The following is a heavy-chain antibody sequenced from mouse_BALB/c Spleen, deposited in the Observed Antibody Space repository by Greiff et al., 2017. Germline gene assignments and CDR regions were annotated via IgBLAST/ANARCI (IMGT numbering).Heavy chain of an antibody. CDR1: GFTFSSYT. D-gene: IGHD2-4*01. J-gene: IGHJ2*01. V-gene: IGHV5-6-4*01. Sequence: EVKLMESGGGLVKPGGSLKLSCAASGFTFSSYTMSWVRQTPEKRLEWVATISSGGSYTYYPDSVKGRFTISRDNAKNTLYLQMSSLKSEDTAMYYCTRGDYDYAHYFDDWGQGTTLTVSS. CDR2: ISSGGSYT. CDR3: TRGDYDYAHYFDD.